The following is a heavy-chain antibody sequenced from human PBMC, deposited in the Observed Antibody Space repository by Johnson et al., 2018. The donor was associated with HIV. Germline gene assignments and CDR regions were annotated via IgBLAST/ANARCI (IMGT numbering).Heavy chain of an antibody. CDR3: ARDPHHYTGTGTTRGAFDI. Sequence: QVQLVESGGGLVQPGGSLRLSCAASGFTFSSYAMHWVRQAPGKALEWVALISYDGSSPSYADSVKGRVTISRDNAKNTLYLQMNSLRAEDTAVYYCARDPHHYTGTGTTRGAFDIWGQGTMVTVSS. D-gene: IGHD1-1*01. CDR1: GFTFSSYA. V-gene: IGHV3-30*04. J-gene: IGHJ3*02. CDR2: ISYDGSSP.